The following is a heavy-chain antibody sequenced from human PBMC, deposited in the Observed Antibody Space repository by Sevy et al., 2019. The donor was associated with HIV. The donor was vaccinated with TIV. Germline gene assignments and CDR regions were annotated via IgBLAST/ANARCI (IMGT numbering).Heavy chain of an antibody. CDR1: GGSFTNSDSY. CDR3: ASKRGYNNGPFDY. V-gene: IGHV4-30-4*01. Sequence: SETLSLTCTVSGGSFTNSDSYWSWIRQPQGEGLEWIGYIHYTGGTYYNPFLKSRVAMSVDTSETQFSLKLSFLTAADTAVYYCASKRGYNNGPFDYWGQGTLVTVSS. J-gene: IGHJ4*02. D-gene: IGHD5-12*01. CDR2: IHYTGGT.